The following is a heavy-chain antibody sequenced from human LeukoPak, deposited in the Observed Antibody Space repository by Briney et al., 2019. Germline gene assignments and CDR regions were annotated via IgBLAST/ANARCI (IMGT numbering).Heavy chain of an antibody. Sequence: SETLSLTCAVSGGSISSSNWWSWVRQPPGKGLEWIGEIYHSGSTNYNPSLKSRVTISVDKSKNQFSLKLSSVAAADTAMYYCARRHGDYDYYYGMDVWGQGTTVTVSS. CDR2: IYHSGST. CDR1: GGSISSSNW. J-gene: IGHJ6*02. V-gene: IGHV4-4*02. CDR3: ARRHGDYDYYYGMDV. D-gene: IGHD4-17*01.